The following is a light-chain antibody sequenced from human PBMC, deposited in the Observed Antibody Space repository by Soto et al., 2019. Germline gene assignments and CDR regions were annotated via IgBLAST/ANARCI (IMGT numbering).Light chain of an antibody. CDR1: QSVSSN. CDR2: GAS. CDR3: QQYNNWPRT. Sequence: EIVMTQSPATLSVSPGERATLSCRASQSVSSNLAWYQQKPGQAPRLLIYGASIRATGIPARFSGSGSGTKFTLTITSLQSEDFAVYYCQQYNNWPRTFGQGTKVDI. J-gene: IGKJ1*01. V-gene: IGKV3D-15*01.